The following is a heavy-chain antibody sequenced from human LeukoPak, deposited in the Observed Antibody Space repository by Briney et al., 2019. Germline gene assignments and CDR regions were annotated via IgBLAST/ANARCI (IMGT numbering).Heavy chain of an antibody. D-gene: IGHD2-8*01. J-gene: IGHJ4*02. CDR3: ARLRLSRFCSRGVCYTDGNQ. Sequence: PGGSLRLSCAASGFTFSDFWMHWFRQVPGKGLVWVSRIKSDGSTTSYADSVRGRFTISRDNAKNTLSLEMNSLRPEDTAVYYCARLRLSRFCSRGVCYTDGNQWGQGTLVTVSS. CDR2: IKSDGSTT. CDR1: GFTFSDFW. V-gene: IGHV3-74*01.